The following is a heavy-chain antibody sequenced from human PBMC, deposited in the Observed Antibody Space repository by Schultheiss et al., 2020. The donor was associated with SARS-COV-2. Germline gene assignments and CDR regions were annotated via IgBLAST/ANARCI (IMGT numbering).Heavy chain of an antibody. D-gene: IGHD5-24*01. J-gene: IGHJ2*01. V-gene: IGHV1-2*04. CDR2: INPNSGGT. CDR3: ARVGLQFHPDWYFDL. Sequence: ASVKVSCKASGYTFTGYYMHWVRQAPGQGLEWMGWINPNSGGTNYAQKFQGWVTMTRDTSTSTVYMELSSLRSEDTAVYYCARVGLQFHPDWYFDLWGRGTLVTVSS. CDR1: GYTFTGYY.